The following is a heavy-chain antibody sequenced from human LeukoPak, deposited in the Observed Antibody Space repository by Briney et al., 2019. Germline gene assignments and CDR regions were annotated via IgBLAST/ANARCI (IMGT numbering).Heavy chain of an antibody. D-gene: IGHD1-26*01. CDR3: ARHVRRGSRFDY. J-gene: IGHJ4*02. CDR2: INHSGST. Sequence: SETLSLTCAVYGGSFSGYYWSWIRQPPGKGLEWIGEINHSGSTNYNPSLKSRVTISVDTSKNQFSLKLSPVTAADTAVYYCARHVRRGSRFDYWGQGTLVTVSS. V-gene: IGHV4-34*01. CDR1: GGSFSGYY.